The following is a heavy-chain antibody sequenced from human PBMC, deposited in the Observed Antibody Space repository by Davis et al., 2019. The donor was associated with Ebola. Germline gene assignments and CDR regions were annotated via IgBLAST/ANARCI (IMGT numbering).Heavy chain of an antibody. CDR1: GFTFSNYI. J-gene: IGHJ3*02. V-gene: IGHV3-23*01. CDR2: ISSGGTT. Sequence: GGSLRLSCAASGFTFSNYIMTWVRQAPGRGLEWVSGISSGGTTYYADSVKGRFTISRDNSKNTLYLQMNSLRAEDTAVYYCAKDVAVTSALDIWGQGTMVTVSS. CDR3: AKDVAVTSALDI. D-gene: IGHD4-17*01.